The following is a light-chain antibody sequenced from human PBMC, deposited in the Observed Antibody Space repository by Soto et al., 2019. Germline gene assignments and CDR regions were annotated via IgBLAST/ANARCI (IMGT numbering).Light chain of an antibody. CDR2: EVS. J-gene: IGLJ1*01. CDR1: SSDVGSYNL. CDR3: CSYAGSSTV. V-gene: IGLV2-23*02. Sequence: SVLTQPAYVSGPPGGWITISCKGTSSDVGSYNLVSWYQQHPGKAPKLMICEVSKRPSGVSNRLSGSKSGNTASLTISGLQAEDEADYYCCSYAGSSTVFGTGTKVTVL.